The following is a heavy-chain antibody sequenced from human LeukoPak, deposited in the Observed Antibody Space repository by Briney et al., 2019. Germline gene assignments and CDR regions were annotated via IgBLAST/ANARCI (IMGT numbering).Heavy chain of an antibody. CDR1: GFTFSSYA. J-gene: IGHJ5*02. CDR3: ARERRVWGSNWFDP. D-gene: IGHD3-16*01. V-gene: IGHV1-2*02. Sequence: GGSLRLSCAASGFTFSSYAMHWVRQAPGQGLEWMGWINPNSGGTNYAQKFQGRVTMTRDTSISTAYMELSRLRSDDTAVYYCARERRVWGSNWFDPWGQGTLVTVSS. CDR2: INPNSGGT.